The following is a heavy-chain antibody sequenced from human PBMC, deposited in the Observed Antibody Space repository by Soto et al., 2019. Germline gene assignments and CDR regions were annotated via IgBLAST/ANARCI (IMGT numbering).Heavy chain of an antibody. D-gene: IGHD6-19*01. J-gene: IGHJ4*02. CDR1: GFTFSSYA. V-gene: IGHV3-23*01. CDR3: AKPRRVSIAVAANPYYFDY. CDR2: ISGSGGST. Sequence: PGGSLRLSCAASGFTFSSYAMSWVRQAPGKGLEWVSAISGSGGSTYYADSVKGRSTISRDNSKNTLYLQMNSLRAEDTAVYYCAKPRRVSIAVAANPYYFDYWGQGTLVTVSS.